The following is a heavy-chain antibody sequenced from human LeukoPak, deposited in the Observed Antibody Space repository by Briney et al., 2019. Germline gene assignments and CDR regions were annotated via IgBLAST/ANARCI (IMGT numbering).Heavy chain of an antibody. D-gene: IGHD1-26*01. Sequence: SETLSLTCAVYGGSFSAYYWSWIRQPPGKGLEWIGEINHGGGTNHNPSLKSRVTISVDTSKNQFSLKLSSVTAADTAVYYCARGIVGAREFGNWFDPWGQGTLVTVSS. J-gene: IGHJ5*02. CDR1: GGSFSAYY. V-gene: IGHV4-34*01. CDR2: INHGGGT. CDR3: ARGIVGAREFGNWFDP.